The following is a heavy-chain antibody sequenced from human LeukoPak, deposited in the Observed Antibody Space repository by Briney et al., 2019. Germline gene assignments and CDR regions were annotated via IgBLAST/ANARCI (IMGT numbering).Heavy chain of an antibody. CDR1: GYTFTSYD. CDR2: MNPNSGNT. Sequence: ASVTVSCTASGYTFTSYDINWVRQATGQGLEWMGWMNPNSGNTGYAQKFQGRVTMTRNTSISTAYMELSSLRSEDTAVYYCARDSSIAAHYYYYYGMDVWGQGTTVTVSS. V-gene: IGHV1-8*01. D-gene: IGHD6-6*01. J-gene: IGHJ6*02. CDR3: ARDSSIAAHYYYYYGMDV.